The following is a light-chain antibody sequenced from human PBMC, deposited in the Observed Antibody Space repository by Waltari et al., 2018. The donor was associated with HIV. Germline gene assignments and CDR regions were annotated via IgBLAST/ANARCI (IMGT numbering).Light chain of an antibody. Sequence: SVLTQPPSVSGSPGQSITISCTGTSNDVGGYNYVSWYQQHPGKAPKLMIYDVTTRPSGVSDRFSGSKSGNTASLTISGLQAEDEADYYCSSYTKTLYVIFGGGTKLTVL. V-gene: IGLV2-14*03. CDR2: DVT. CDR1: SNDVGGYNY. CDR3: SSYTKTLYVI. J-gene: IGLJ2*01.